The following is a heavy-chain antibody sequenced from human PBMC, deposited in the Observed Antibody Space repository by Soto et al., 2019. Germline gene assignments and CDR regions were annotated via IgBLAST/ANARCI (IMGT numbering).Heavy chain of an antibody. D-gene: IGHD3-3*01. CDR2: IYYSGNT. J-gene: IGHJ6*02. CDR1: GGSISSSSYF. Sequence: SETLSLTCTVSGGSISSSSYFWGWIRQPPGKGLEWIGSIYYSGNTYYNPSLKSRVTISVDTSKNQFSLKLSSVTAADTAVYYCARGTYLWSGYRYGMDVWGQGTTVT. V-gene: IGHV4-39*01. CDR3: ARGTYLWSGYRYGMDV.